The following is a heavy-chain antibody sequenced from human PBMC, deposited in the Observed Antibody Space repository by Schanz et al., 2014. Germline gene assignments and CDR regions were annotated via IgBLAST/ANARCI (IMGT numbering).Heavy chain of an antibody. V-gene: IGHV3-11*06. CDR2: ISSSSIYT. J-gene: IGHJ4*02. CDR1: GFTFSDYY. Sequence: QVQLVESGGTLVKPGGSLRLSCVVSGFTFSDYYMSWIRQAPGKGLEWVSYISSSSIYTNYADSMKGRFTISRDNAKNSLYLQMNSLRAEDTAVYYCARDYAGFDCWGQGTLVTVSS. D-gene: IGHD3-16*01. CDR3: ARDYAGFDC.